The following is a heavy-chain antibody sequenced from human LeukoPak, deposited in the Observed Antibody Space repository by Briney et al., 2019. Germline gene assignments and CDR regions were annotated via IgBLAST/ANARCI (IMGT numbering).Heavy chain of an antibody. Sequence: PGRSLRLSCAASGFTFSSYAMHWVRQAPGKGLEWVAVISYDGSNKYYADSVKGRFTISRDNSKNTLYLQMNSLRAEDTAVYYCAREDGVQLRLPDYWGQGTLVTVSS. D-gene: IGHD5-18*01. CDR2: ISYDGSNK. J-gene: IGHJ4*02. CDR3: AREDGVQLRLPDY. CDR1: GFTFSSYA. V-gene: IGHV3-30-3*01.